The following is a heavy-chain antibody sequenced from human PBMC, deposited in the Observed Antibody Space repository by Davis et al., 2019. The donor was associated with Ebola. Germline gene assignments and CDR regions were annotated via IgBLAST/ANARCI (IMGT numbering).Heavy chain of an antibody. Sequence: PGGSLRLSCAASRFTFYRYEMNWVRQAPGKGLEWVSYISGSATSTFYADSVKGRFTISRDNARDSLYLQMDSLRVEDTAIYYCARDAFSLSRYDTEDHWGQGTLVTVSS. V-gene: IGHV3-48*03. CDR2: ISGSATST. J-gene: IGHJ4*02. CDR3: ARDAFSLSRYDTEDH. D-gene: IGHD3-9*01. CDR1: RFTFYRYE.